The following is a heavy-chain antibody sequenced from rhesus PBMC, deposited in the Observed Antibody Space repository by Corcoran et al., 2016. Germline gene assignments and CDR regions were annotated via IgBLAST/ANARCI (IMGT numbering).Heavy chain of an antibody. CDR1: GVSISSSTW. J-gene: IGHJ4*01. D-gene: IGHD6-31*01. CDR2: ISGSSGST. Sequence: QVQLQESGPGLVKASETLSLTCAVSGVSISSSTWWSWIRPSPGKGLEWIGYISGSSGSTFYNPSLKSRVAISTDTSKSQFSLKLNSVTAADTAVYYCARHPGTGWMNFDYWGQGVLVTVSS. V-gene: IGHV4-65*01. CDR3: ARHPGTGWMNFDY.